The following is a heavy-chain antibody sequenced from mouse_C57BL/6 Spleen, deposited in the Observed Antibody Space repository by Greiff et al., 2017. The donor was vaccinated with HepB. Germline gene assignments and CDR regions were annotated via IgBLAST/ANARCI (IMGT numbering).Heavy chain of an antibody. J-gene: IGHJ2*01. CDR1: GFTFSSYA. CDR2: ISDGGSYT. Sequence: DVKLVESGGGLVKPGGSLKLSCAASGFTFSSYAMSWVRQTPEKRLEWVATISDGGSYTYYPDNVKGRFTISRDNAKNNLYLQMSHLKSEDTAMYYCARGGSYYSNYEYFDYWGQGTTLTVSS. CDR3: ARGGSYYSNYEYFDY. V-gene: IGHV5-4*03. D-gene: IGHD2-5*01.